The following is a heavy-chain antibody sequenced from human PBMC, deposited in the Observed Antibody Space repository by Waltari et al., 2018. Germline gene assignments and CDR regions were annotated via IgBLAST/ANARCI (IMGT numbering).Heavy chain of an antibody. Sequence: QVQLQQWRAGLLKPSETLSLTCAVYGGSFSGYYWSWIRQPPGQGLEWIGEITHSGSTNFKPCLTSRVTKSIDTSKIQLSLMRSAVTAADTAVYYCARGRGSGSYYTRLLRYYGMDVWGQGTTVTVSS. V-gene: IGHV4-34*01. J-gene: IGHJ6*02. CDR1: GGSFSGYY. D-gene: IGHD3-10*01. CDR3: ARGRGSGSYYTRLLRYYGMDV. CDR2: ITHSGST.